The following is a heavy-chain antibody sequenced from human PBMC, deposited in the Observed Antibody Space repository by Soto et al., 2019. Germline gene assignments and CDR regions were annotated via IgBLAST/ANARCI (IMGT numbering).Heavy chain of an antibody. Sequence: SETLSLTCAVYGGSFSGYYWSWIRQPPGKGLEWIGEINHSGSTNYNPSLKSRVTISVDTSKNQFSLKLSSVTAADTAVYYCARVDYYDSSEGFTFDPWGQGTLVTVSS. CDR3: ARVDYYDSSEGFTFDP. CDR1: GGSFSGYY. J-gene: IGHJ5*02. V-gene: IGHV4-34*01. D-gene: IGHD3-22*01. CDR2: INHSGST.